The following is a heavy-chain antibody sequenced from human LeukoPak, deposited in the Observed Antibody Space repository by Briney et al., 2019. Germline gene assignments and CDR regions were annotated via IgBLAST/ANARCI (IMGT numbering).Heavy chain of an antibody. CDR3: AKGGYYGSGSYYLDQ. CDR1: GFTFSSYA. D-gene: IGHD3-10*01. J-gene: IGHJ4*02. Sequence: PGGSLRLSCAASGFTFSSYAMSWVRQAPGKGLEWVSAISGSGGSTYYADSVKGRFAISRDSSKNTLFLQMNSLRAEDTAVYYCAKGGYYGSGSYYLDQWGQGTLVTVSS. V-gene: IGHV3-23*01. CDR2: ISGSGGST.